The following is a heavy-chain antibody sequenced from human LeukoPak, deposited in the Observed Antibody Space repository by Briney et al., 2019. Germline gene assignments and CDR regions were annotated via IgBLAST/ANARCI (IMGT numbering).Heavy chain of an antibody. V-gene: IGHV4-39*07. Sequence: SETLSLTCTVSGGSISNSHYYWGWIRQPPGKGLEWIGSIYYSGSTYYSPSLKSRVTISVDTSKNQFSLKLRSVTAADTAVYYCARDIVVVTTHDGNDAFDIWGQGTMVTVSS. J-gene: IGHJ3*02. CDR1: GGSISNSHYY. CDR3: ARDIVVVTTHDGNDAFDI. D-gene: IGHD2-21*02. CDR2: IYYSGST.